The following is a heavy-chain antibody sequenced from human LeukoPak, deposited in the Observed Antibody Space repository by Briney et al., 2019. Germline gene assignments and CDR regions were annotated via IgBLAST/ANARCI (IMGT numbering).Heavy chain of an antibody. CDR3: ARAGYFDWLYHTPFDY. Sequence: GSLRLSCAASGFTFSDYYMSWIRQPPGKGLEWIGSIYYSGSTYYNPSLKSRVTISVDTSKNQFSLKLSSVTAADTAVYYCARAGYFDWLYHTPFDYWGQGTLVTVSS. CDR2: IYYSGST. D-gene: IGHD3-9*01. J-gene: IGHJ4*02. CDR1: GFTFSDYY. V-gene: IGHV4-38-2*01.